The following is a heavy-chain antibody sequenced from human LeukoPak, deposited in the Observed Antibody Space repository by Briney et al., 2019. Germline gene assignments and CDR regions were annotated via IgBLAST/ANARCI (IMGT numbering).Heavy chain of an antibody. D-gene: IGHD3-10*01. Sequence: SETLSLTCAVYGGSFSGYYWSWIRQPPGKGLEWIGEINHSGSTNYNPSLKSRVTISVDTSKNQFSLKLSSVTAADTAVYYCAGRPYYYGPLKYWGQGTLVTVSS. V-gene: IGHV4-34*01. J-gene: IGHJ4*02. CDR1: GGSFSGYY. CDR2: INHSGST. CDR3: AGRPYYYGPLKY.